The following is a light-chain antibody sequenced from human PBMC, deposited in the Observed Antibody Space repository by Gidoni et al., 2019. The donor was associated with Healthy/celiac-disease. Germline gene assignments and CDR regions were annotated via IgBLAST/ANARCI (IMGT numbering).Light chain of an antibody. CDR2: GAS. CDR3: QQYGRT. Sequence: EIVMTQSPATLSVSPGERATLSCRASQSVSSNLAWYQQNPGQAPRLLIYGASTRATGIPARFRGSGSGTEFTLTISSLQSEDFAVYYCQQYGRTFGQGTKVEIK. V-gene: IGKV3-15*01. J-gene: IGKJ1*01. CDR1: QSVSSN.